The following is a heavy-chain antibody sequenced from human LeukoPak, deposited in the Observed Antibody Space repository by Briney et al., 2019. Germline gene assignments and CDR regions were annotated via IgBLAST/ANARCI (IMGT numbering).Heavy chain of an antibody. Sequence: GASVKVSCKASGYTFTYRYLHWVRQAPGQALEWMGWITPFNGNTNYAQKLQGRVTMTTDTSTSTAYMELRSLRSDDTAVYYCARDLGYCSSTSCYPRWFDPWGQGTLVTVSS. CDR1: GYTFTYRY. D-gene: IGHD2-2*01. CDR2: ITPFNGNT. J-gene: IGHJ5*02. CDR3: ARDLGYCSSTSCYPRWFDP. V-gene: IGHV1-45*02.